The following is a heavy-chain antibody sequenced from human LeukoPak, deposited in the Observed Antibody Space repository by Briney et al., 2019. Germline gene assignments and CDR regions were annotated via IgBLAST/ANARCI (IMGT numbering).Heavy chain of an antibody. Sequence: GGPLRLSCAASGFTFDDYGMSWVRQVPGKGLEWVSGVDRNGGTTSYAGSVKGRFIISRDNAKNSLYLQMNSLRAEDTALYHCARGNSNFNYWGQGTLVTVSS. CDR1: GFTFDDYG. J-gene: IGHJ4*02. D-gene: IGHD4-23*01. CDR2: VDRNGGTT. V-gene: IGHV3-20*01. CDR3: ARGNSNFNY.